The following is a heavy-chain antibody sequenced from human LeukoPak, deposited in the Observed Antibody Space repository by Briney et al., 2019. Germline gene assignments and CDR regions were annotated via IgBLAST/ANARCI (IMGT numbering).Heavy chain of an antibody. CDR3: ARGVYSSWTYYFDY. CDR2: INHSGST. Sequence: SETLSLTCAVYGGSFSGYYWSWIRQPPGKGLEWIGEINHSGSTNYNPSLKSRVTISVDTSKNQFSLKLSSVTAADTAVYYCARGVYSSWTYYFDYWGQGTLVTVSS. D-gene: IGHD6-13*01. J-gene: IGHJ4*02. V-gene: IGHV4-34*01. CDR1: GGSFSGYY.